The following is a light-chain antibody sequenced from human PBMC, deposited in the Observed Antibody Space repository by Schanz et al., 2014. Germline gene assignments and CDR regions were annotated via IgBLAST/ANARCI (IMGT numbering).Light chain of an antibody. CDR1: QTVSIN. J-gene: IGKJ5*01. Sequence: EIVMTQSPATLSVSPGERAILSCRASQTVSINLAWYQQKPGQAPRLLIYDASTRAPGIPARFSGSGSETEFTLTISSLQSEDFAVYFCQQYNNWPPTTFGQGTRLE. CDR2: DAS. CDR3: QQYNNWPPTT. V-gene: IGKV3D-15*01.